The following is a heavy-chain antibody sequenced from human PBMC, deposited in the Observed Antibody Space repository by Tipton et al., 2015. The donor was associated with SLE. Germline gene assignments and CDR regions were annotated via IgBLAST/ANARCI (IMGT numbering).Heavy chain of an antibody. V-gene: IGHV4-59*12. Sequence: TLSLTCTVSGGSISSYYWSWIRQPPGKGLEWIGYIYYSGRTDYNPSLKSRVTMSLDTSKNQFSLKLSSVTAADTAVYYCARGGLSLGELSLYRYFDYWGQGTLVTVSS. CDR3: ARGGLSLGELSLYRYFDY. CDR2: IYYSGRT. D-gene: IGHD3-16*01. CDR1: GGSISSYY. J-gene: IGHJ4*02.